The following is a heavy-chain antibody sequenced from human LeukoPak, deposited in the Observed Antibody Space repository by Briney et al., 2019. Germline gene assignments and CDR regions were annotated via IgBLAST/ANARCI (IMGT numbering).Heavy chain of an antibody. Sequence: ASVKVSCKASGGTFSSYAISWVRQAPGQGLEWMGGIIPIFGTANYAQKFQGRVTITADESTGTAYMELSSLRSEDTAVYYCARDNPSIPDRPIWEHQSTDAFDIWGQGTMVTVSS. CDR1: GGTFSSYA. V-gene: IGHV1-69*13. D-gene: IGHD1-26*01. CDR2: IIPIFGTA. CDR3: ARDNPSIPDRPIWEHQSTDAFDI. J-gene: IGHJ3*02.